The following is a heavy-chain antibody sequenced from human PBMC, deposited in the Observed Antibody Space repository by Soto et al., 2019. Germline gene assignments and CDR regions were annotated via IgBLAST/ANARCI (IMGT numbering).Heavy chain of an antibody. CDR1: GGSVSGSYYY. CDR2: VFHTGFT. D-gene: IGHD1-1*01. V-gene: IGHV4-39*01. J-gene: IGHJ4*02. CDR3: ATSQKGYNWNYFDH. Sequence: SATLSLTCAVSGGSVSGSYYYWAWLRQSPGKGPEWIGSVFHTGFTSYNPSLESRVSVSVDTSKSQFSLKLSAVTASDTAVYYCATSQKGYNWNYFDHWGQGALVTVSS.